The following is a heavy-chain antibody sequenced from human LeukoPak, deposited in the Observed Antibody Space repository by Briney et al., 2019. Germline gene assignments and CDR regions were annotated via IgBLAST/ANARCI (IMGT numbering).Heavy chain of an antibody. D-gene: IGHD2-2*02. CDR2: IYTSGST. Sequence: PSETLSLTCTVSGGSISSGSYYWSWIRQPAGKGLEWIGRIYTSGSTNYNPSLKSRVTISVDTTKNQFSLKLSSVTAADTAVYYCARDRYCSSTSCYREWGGYYYMDVWGKGTTVTVSS. V-gene: IGHV4-61*02. J-gene: IGHJ6*03. CDR1: GGSISSGSYY. CDR3: ARDRYCSSTSCYREWGGYYYMDV.